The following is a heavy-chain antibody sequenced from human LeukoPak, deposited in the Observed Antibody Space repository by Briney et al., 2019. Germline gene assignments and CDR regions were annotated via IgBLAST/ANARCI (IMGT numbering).Heavy chain of an antibody. V-gene: IGHV4-34*01. D-gene: IGHD4-17*01. J-gene: IGHJ4*02. CDR1: GGSFSGYY. CDR2: INHSGST. CDR3: ARDRTDYGDYTYPFDY. Sequence: SETLSLTCAVYGGSFSGYYWSWIRQPPGKGLEWIGEINHSGSTNYNPSLKSRVTISVDTSKNQFSLKLSSVTAADTAVYYCARDRTDYGDYTYPFDYWGQGTLVTVSS.